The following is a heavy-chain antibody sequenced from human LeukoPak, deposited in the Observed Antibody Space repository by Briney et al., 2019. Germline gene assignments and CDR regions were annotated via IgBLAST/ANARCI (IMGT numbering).Heavy chain of an antibody. V-gene: IGHV3-30*04. J-gene: IGHJ5*02. D-gene: IGHD4-17*01. CDR1: GFTFSSYV. Sequence: GRSLRLSCAASGFTFSSYVMHWVRQAPGKGLEWVAIISYDGSNEYYADSVKGRFTISRDNSKNTLYLQMNSLRAADTAVYYCALHINGDYESRFDPWGQGTLVTVSS. CDR2: ISYDGSNE. CDR3: ALHINGDYESRFDP.